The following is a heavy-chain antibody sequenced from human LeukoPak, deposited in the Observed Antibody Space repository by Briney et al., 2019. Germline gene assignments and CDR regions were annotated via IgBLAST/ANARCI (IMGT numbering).Heavy chain of an antibody. CDR3: ARALQAMVSLSAFDI. Sequence: SETLSLTCTVSGCSISSYYWSWIRQPPGKGLEWIGYIYYSGSTNYNPSLKSRVTISVDTSKNQFSLKLSSVTAADTAVYYCARALQAMVSLSAFDIWGQGTMVTVSS. D-gene: IGHD5-18*01. CDR2: IYYSGST. V-gene: IGHV4-59*01. J-gene: IGHJ3*02. CDR1: GCSISSYY.